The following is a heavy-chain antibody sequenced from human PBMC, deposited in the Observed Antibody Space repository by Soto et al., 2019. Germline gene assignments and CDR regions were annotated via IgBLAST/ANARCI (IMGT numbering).Heavy chain of an antibody. CDR1: GGSISSYF. Sequence: SETLSLTCTVSGGSISSYFYIWVRQPPGKGLEWIGSVYYTGTTDYNPSLKSRVTISVDTSKTQFSLNLRSVTAADTAVYYCARDLAAVQRDFEDWGRGALVTVSS. J-gene: IGHJ4*02. CDR2: VYYTGTT. V-gene: IGHV4-59*01. CDR3: ARDLAAVQRDFED. D-gene: IGHD6-13*01.